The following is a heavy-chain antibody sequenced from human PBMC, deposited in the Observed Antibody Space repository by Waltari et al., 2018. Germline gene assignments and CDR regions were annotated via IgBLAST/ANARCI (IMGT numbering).Heavy chain of an antibody. Sequence: RQSPGKGLEWISYITNSGETVYYSDSARGRFTVSRDNARNSLYLHMTSLRAEDTAVYYCARTNEEWLDYYFYYYLDVWGRGTAVTVSS. J-gene: IGHJ6*03. V-gene: IGHV3-11*04. D-gene: IGHD5-12*01. CDR3: ARTNEEWLDYYFYYYLDV. CDR2: ITNSGETV.